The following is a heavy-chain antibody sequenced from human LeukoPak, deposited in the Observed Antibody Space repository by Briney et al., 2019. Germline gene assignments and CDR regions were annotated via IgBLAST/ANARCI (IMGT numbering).Heavy chain of an antibody. Sequence: GGSLRLSCAGSGFAFSAYGMHWVRQAPGKGLEWVSRIWHDGTNEKYADSVKGRFTISRDNSMDTLYLQMNSLRAEDTAVYYCARWSRYSSGWYELDYWGQGILVTVSS. CDR3: ARWSRYSSGWYELDY. J-gene: IGHJ4*02. D-gene: IGHD6-19*01. CDR1: GFAFSAYG. CDR2: IWHDGTNE. V-gene: IGHV3-33*01.